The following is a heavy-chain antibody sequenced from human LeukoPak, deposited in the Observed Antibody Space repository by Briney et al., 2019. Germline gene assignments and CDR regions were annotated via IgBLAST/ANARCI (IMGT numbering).Heavy chain of an antibody. D-gene: IGHD6-6*01. CDR2: IYYSGST. Sequence: SETLSLTCTVSGGSISSSSYYWGWIRQPPGKGLEWIGSIYYSGSTYYNPSLKSRVTISVDTSKNQFSLKLSSVTAADTAVYYCARVGPGAARHYFYFDYWGQGTLVTVST. CDR1: GGSISSSSYY. CDR3: ARVGPGAARHYFYFDY. J-gene: IGHJ4*02. V-gene: IGHV4-39*07.